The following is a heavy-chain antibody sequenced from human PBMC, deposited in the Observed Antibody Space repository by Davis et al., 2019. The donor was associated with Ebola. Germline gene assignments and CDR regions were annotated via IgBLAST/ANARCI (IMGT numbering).Heavy chain of an antibody. Sequence: MPSETLSLTCTVSGGSIRTNTYFWGWIRQPPGKGLEWIATVSYTVSTYFDPSLKSRITISVDTSKNQFSLKLTSVTAADTAVYYCATIRSREYDFAYWGQGTLVSVSS. CDR1: GGSIRTNTYF. D-gene: IGHD2-2*01. J-gene: IGHJ4*02. CDR2: VSYTVST. CDR3: ATIRSREYDFAY. V-gene: IGHV4-39*01.